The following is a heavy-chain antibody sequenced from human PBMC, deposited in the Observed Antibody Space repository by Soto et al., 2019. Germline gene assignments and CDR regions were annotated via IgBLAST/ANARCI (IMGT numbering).Heavy chain of an antibody. D-gene: IGHD2-15*01. CDR3: AKRDIVVVVAAFVLDY. CDR2: ISGSGGST. Sequence: GESLKISCAASGFTFSSYAMSWVRQAPGKGLEWVSAISGSGGSTYYADSVKGRFTISRDNSKNTLYLQMNSLRAEDTAVYYCAKRDIVVVVAAFVLDYWGQGTLVTVSS. V-gene: IGHV3-23*01. J-gene: IGHJ4*02. CDR1: GFTFSSYA.